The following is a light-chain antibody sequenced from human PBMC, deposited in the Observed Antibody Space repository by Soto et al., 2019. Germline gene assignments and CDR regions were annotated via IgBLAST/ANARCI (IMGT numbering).Light chain of an antibody. CDR1: QSISDT. CDR2: GAS. CDR3: QQYNNWPWT. V-gene: IGKV3-15*01. J-gene: IGKJ1*01. Sequence: EIGMTQSPATLSVSPGGRATLSCRASQSISDTLAWYQQKPGQAPRLLIYGASTRAPGFPARFSGSGSGTDFTLTISSLQSEDFAVYYCQQYNNWPWTFGQGTKVDI.